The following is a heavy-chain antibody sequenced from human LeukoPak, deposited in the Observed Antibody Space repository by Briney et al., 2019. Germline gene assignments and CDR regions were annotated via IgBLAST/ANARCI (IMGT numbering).Heavy chain of an antibody. CDR2: INHSGST. CDR1: GGSFSGYY. D-gene: IGHD3-10*01. V-gene: IGHV4-34*01. CDR3: ARVPYYYGSGSYYNQFWYYYGMDV. Sequence: SETLSLTCAVYGGSFSGYYWSWIRQPPGKGLEWIGEINHSGSTNYNPSLKSRVTISVDTSKTQFSLKLSSVTAADTAVYYCARVPYYYGSGSYYNQFWYYYGMDVWGQGTTVTVSS. J-gene: IGHJ6*02.